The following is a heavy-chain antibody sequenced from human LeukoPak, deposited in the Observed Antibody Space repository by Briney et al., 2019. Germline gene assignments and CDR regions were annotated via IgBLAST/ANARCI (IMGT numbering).Heavy chain of an antibody. CDR2: ISWNSGSI. CDR3: AKDIWAGDCSSTSCSSVFDY. D-gene: IGHD2-2*01. J-gene: IGHJ4*02. CDR1: GFTFYDYA. Sequence: PGRSLRLSCAASGFTFYDYAMHWVRQAPGKGLEWVSGISWNSGSIGYADSVKGRFTISRDNAKNSLYLQMNSLRAEDTALYYCAKDIWAGDCSSTSCSSVFDYWGQGTLVTVSS. V-gene: IGHV3-9*01.